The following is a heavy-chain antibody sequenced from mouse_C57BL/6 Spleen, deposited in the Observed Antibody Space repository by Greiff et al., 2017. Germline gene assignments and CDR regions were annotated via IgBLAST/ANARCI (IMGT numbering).Heavy chain of an antibody. D-gene: IGHD2-12*01. V-gene: IGHV2-2*01. CDR2: IWSGGST. J-gene: IGHJ1*03. CDR1: GFSLTSYG. CDR3: ARYYIWYFDV. Sequence: VQLQQSGPGLVQPSQSLSITCTVSGFSLTSYGVHWVRQSPGKGLEWLGVIWSGGSTDYNAAFISRLSISKDNSKSQVFFKMNSLQADDTAIYYCARYYIWYFDVWGTGTTVTVSS.